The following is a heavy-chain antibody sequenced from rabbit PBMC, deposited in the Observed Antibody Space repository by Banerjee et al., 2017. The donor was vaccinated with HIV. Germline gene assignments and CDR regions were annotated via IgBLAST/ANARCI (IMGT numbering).Heavy chain of an antibody. D-gene: IGHD6-1*01. Sequence: QEQLVESGGGLVQPEGSLTLTCKASGIDFSSYGISWVRQVPGKGLEWIAYIYPDYGSTNYASWVTGRYTISLDNAQNTVFLQMTSLTDADTATYFCARRVGGYTYGFGLWGQGTLVTVS. CDR2: IYPDYGST. J-gene: IGHJ4*01. V-gene: IGHV1S47*01. CDR3: ARRVGGYTYGFGL. CDR1: GIDFSSYG.